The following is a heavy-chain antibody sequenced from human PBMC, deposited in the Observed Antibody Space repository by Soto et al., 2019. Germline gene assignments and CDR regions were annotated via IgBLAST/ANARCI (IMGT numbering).Heavy chain of an antibody. J-gene: IGHJ4*02. Sequence: GGSLRLSCAASGFSFSIYAMSWVRQAPGKGLEWVSSISGTGGNAYYAESVKGRFTISRDKSKNTLYLQMSSLRVDDTAVYYCAKGLVIPPIDYWGQGTLVTVSS. CDR3: AKGLVIPPIDY. V-gene: IGHV3-23*01. CDR2: ISGTGGNA. CDR1: GFSFSIYA. D-gene: IGHD3-9*01.